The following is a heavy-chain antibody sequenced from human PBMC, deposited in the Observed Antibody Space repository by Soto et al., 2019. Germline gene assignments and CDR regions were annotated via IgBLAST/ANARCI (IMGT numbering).Heavy chain of an antibody. CDR1: GFTVRNSW. Sequence: LGLSCAASGFTVRNSWMHWVRQVSGKGREWVSRINADGTSTSYADSVKGRFTISRDNAKNTLYLHVNSLRAEDTAVYYCVKVLARGVGVPRFYFDSWGQGALVTVSS. J-gene: IGHJ4*02. V-gene: IGHV3-74*01. D-gene: IGHD2-2*01. CDR2: INADGTST. CDR3: VKVLARGVGVPRFYFDS.